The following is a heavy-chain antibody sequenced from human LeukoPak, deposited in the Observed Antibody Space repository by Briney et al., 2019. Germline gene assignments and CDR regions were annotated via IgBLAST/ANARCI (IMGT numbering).Heavy chain of an antibody. V-gene: IGHV4-4*07. Sequence: PSETLSLTCTVPGGSISSYYWSWIRQPAGKGLEWIGRIYTSGSTNYNPSLKSRVTMSVDTSKNQFSLKLSSVTAADTAVYYCAGTYYYGSGSPNDYWGQGTLVTVSS. CDR1: GGSISSYY. CDR3: AGTYYYGSGSPNDY. D-gene: IGHD3-10*01. CDR2: IYTSGST. J-gene: IGHJ4*02.